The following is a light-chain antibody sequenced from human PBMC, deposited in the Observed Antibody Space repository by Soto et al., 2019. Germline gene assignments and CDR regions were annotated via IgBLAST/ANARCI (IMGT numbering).Light chain of an antibody. Sequence: DIQMTQSPSSLSASVGDRVTITCRASQRVSTYLNWYQQKPEKAPKLLIYAASSLQSGVPSRFSGSGSGTDFTLTISSLQPEDFATYHCQQLFRYPLAFGQGTRLEMK. CDR2: AAS. V-gene: IGKV1-39*01. CDR3: QQLFRYPLA. J-gene: IGKJ5*01. CDR1: QRVSTY.